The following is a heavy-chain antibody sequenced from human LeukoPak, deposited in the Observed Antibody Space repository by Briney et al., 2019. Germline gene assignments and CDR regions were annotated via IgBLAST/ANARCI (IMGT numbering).Heavy chain of an antibody. CDR2: TYCRSKWYN. V-gene: IGHV6-1*01. D-gene: IGHD6-6*01. Sequence: SQTLSLTCALSGDSFSSNSATWNWIRQSPSRGLEWLGRTYCRSKWYNDYAVSVKSRITINPDTSKNQFSLHLNSVTPEDTAVYYCARAYSSSSGWWFDPWGQGTLVAVSS. CDR1: GDSFSSNSAT. J-gene: IGHJ5*02. CDR3: ARAYSSSSGWWFDP.